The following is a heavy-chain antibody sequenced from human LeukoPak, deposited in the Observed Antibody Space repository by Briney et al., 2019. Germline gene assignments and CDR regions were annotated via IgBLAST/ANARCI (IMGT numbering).Heavy chain of an antibody. J-gene: IGHJ4*02. CDR2: ISAYNGNT. CDR3: ARAPYGDYEGVFDY. CDR1: GYTFTSYG. Sequence: ASVKVSCKASGYTFTSYGISWVRQAPGQGLEWMGWISAYNGNTNYAQKLQGRVTMTTDTSTSTAYMELRSLRSDDTAVYYCARAPYGDYEGVFDYWGQGTLVTVSS. V-gene: IGHV1-18*01. D-gene: IGHD4-17*01.